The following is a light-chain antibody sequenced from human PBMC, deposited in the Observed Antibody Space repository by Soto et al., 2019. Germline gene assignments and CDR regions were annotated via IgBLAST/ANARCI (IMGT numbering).Light chain of an antibody. CDR2: RND. CDR3: AAWDDTLRSYV. Sequence: QSVLTQPSSVSGTPGQGVTISCSGSISNIGNNYVYWFQQLPGTAPKVLTNRNDQRPSGVPDRFSGSKSGTSASLAISGLRSEYEADYYWAAWDDTLRSYVFGTGTKVTVL. V-gene: IGLV1-47*01. CDR1: ISNIGNNY. J-gene: IGLJ1*01.